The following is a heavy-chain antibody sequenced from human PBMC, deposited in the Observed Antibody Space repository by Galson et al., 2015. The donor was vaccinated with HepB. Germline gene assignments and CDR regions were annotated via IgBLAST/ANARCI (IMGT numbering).Heavy chain of an antibody. CDR2: IGWNSANI. CDR1: GFTFDDYA. V-gene: IGHV3-9*01. D-gene: IGHD5-24*01. J-gene: IGHJ4*02. CDR3: AKARSTNAYKVFDY. Sequence: SLRLSCAASGFTFDDYAMHWVRQTPGKGLEWVSGIGWNSANIDYADSVKGRFTISRDNAKNSLYLQMDSLRPEDTALYYCAKARSTNAYKVFDYWGQGILVAVSS.